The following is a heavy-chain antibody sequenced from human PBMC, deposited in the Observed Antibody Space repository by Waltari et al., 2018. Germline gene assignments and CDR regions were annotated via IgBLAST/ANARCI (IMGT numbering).Heavy chain of an antibody. D-gene: IGHD1-20*01. Sequence: QVQLQESGPELVKPSQTLSLPCTVSGGSISSGGYSLSCIHQHPGKGLEWIGYIDYSCSTYYNPSLKSLVNRSVDTSKNQFSLKLSSVTAADTAVYYCARAPSGITGNWFDPWGQGTLVTVSS. CDR3: ARAPSGITGNWFDP. CDR1: GGSISSGGYS. J-gene: IGHJ5*02. V-gene: IGHV4-31*01. CDR2: IDYSCST.